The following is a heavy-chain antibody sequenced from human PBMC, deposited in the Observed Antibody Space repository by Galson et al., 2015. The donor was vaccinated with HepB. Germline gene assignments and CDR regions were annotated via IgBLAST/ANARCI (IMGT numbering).Heavy chain of an antibody. CDR3: AKNMGDFWSGYYSSGSIDY. J-gene: IGHJ4*02. D-gene: IGHD3-3*01. CDR2: ISGGGGST. CDR1: GFTFGTYA. V-gene: IGHV3-23*01. Sequence: SLRLSCAASGFTFGTYAMSWVRQAPGKGLEWVSTISGGGGSTFYADSVKGRFTISRDNSKNTLFLQMDSLRVDDTAVYYCAKNMGDFWSGYYSSGSIDYWGQGTLVTVSS.